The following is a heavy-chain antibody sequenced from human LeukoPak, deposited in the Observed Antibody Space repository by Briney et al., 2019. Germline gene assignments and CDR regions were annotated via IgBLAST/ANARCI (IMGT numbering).Heavy chain of an antibody. CDR1: GGTFSSYA. V-gene: IGHV1-69*13. J-gene: IGHJ6*03. D-gene: IGHD3-10*01. CDR2: IIPIFGTA. CDR3: ARSDTGSSRGVIHMDV. Sequence: EASVKVSCKASGGTFSSYAISWVRQAPGQGLEWMGGIIPIFGTANYAQKFQGRVTITADESTSTAYMEMSSLRSEDTAVYYCARSDTGSSRGVIHMDVWGKGTTVTISS.